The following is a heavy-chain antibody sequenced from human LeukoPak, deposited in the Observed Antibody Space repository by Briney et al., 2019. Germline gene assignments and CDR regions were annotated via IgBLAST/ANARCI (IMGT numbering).Heavy chain of an antibody. Sequence: ASVKVSCKASGDTFISYAIGWVRQAPGQGLEWMGGIIPLFGTANYAQKLQGRVTITADKSTSTAYMELSSLKSEDTAVYYCASGLYTGSYTAFDIWGQGTMVTVSS. CDR3: ASGLYTGSYTAFDI. J-gene: IGHJ3*02. V-gene: IGHV1-69*06. D-gene: IGHD1-26*01. CDR2: IIPLFGTA. CDR1: GDTFISYA.